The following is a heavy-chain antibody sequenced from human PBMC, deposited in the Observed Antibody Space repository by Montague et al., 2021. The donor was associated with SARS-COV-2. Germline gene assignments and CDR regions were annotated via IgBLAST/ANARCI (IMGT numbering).Heavy chain of an antibody. J-gene: IGHJ4*02. V-gene: IGHV3-30*18. D-gene: IGHD3-3*01. CDR3: AKEGPGDLWPCLDY. CDR1: GVTLRRYA. Sequence: SLRLSFPASGVTLRRYAVHWVRQVPGKGLEWLAVISIDGTRQHYAESVEGRFTISRDNSRNVVYLQMNSLRGDETAVYHCAKEGPGDLWPCLDYWGPGSLVTVSS. CDR2: ISIDGTRQ.